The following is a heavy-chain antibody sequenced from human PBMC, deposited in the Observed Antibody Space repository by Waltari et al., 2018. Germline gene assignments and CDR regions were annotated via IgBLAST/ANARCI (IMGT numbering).Heavy chain of an antibody. CDR1: GFTFSSYS. CDR2: ISSNSSYI. Sequence: EVQLVESGGGLVKPGGSLRLSCAASGFTFSSYSMNWVRQAPGKGLEWVSSISSNSSYIYYADSVKGRFTISRDNAKNSLYLQMNSLRAEDTAVYYCARGSIAARRGVDYWGQGTLVTVSS. J-gene: IGHJ4*02. CDR3: ARGSIAARRGVDY. V-gene: IGHV3-21*01. D-gene: IGHD6-6*01.